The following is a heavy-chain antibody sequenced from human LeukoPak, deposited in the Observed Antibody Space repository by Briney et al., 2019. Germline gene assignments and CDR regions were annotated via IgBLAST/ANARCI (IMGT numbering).Heavy chain of an antibody. CDR3: AKSPYSSSSGLLDY. Sequence: GGSLSLSCAASGFTFSSYAMSWVRQAPGKGLEWVSAISGSGGSTYYADSVKGRFTISRDNSKNTLYLQMNSLRAEDTAVYYCAKSPYSSSSGLLDYWRHGTLVTVSS. CDR2: ISGSGGST. J-gene: IGHJ4*01. CDR1: GFTFSSYA. V-gene: IGHV3-23*01. D-gene: IGHD6-6*01.